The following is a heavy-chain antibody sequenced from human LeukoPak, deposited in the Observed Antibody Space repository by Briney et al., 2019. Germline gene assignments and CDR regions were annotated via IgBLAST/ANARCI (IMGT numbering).Heavy chain of an antibody. CDR3: AKDNVAAAGRYFDY. V-gene: IGHV3-30*18. CDR1: GFTFSNYG. J-gene: IGHJ4*02. CDR2: ISYDGSDK. Sequence: GRSLRLSCAASGFTFSNYGMHWVRQAPGKGLEWVALISYDGSDKYFADSVKGRFTISRDNSKNTLYLQMHSLRAEDTAVYYCAKDNVAAAGRYFDYWGQGTLVTVSS. D-gene: IGHD6-13*01.